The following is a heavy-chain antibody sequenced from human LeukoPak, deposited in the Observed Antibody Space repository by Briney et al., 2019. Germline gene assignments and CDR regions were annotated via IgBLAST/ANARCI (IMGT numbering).Heavy chain of an antibody. Sequence: SGGSLRLSCAASGFTFSSYWMSWVRQAPGKGLEWVANIKQDGSDKYYVDSVNGRFTISRDNAKNSLYLQMNSLRAEVTAVYYCARDLWKVFDYWGQGTLVTVSS. J-gene: IGHJ4*02. CDR2: IKQDGSDK. V-gene: IGHV3-7*01. CDR3: ARDLWKVFDY. D-gene: IGHD1-1*01. CDR1: GFTFSSYW.